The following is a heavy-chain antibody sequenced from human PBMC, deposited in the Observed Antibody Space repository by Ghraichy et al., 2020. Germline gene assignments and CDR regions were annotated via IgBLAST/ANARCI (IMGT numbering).Heavy chain of an antibody. CDR3: ARYLMGRPYTGCDY. D-gene: IGHD5-12*01. V-gene: IGHV3-23*01. J-gene: IGHJ4*02. CDR2: ISASGDGT. CDR1: GFTFSTHA. Sequence: GGSLRLSCAASGFTFSTHAMTWVRQPPGKGLEWVSAISASGDGTYYADSVGGRFIISRDNSKNTLFLQMNSLRAEDAAIYYCARYLMGRPYTGCDYRGQGTLVTVSS.